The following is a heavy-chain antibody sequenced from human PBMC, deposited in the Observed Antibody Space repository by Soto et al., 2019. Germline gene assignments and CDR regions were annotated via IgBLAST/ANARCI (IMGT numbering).Heavy chain of an antibody. D-gene: IGHD3-22*01. Sequence: GGSLRLSCAASGFTFSSYAMSWVRQAPGKGLEWVSAIRGSGGSTYDADSVKGRFTISRDNSKNTLYLQMNSLRAEDTAVYYCAKDLESSGHLDAFDIWGQGTMVTVSS. CDR2: IRGSGGST. CDR3: AKDLESSGHLDAFDI. CDR1: GFTFSSYA. V-gene: IGHV3-23*01. J-gene: IGHJ3*02.